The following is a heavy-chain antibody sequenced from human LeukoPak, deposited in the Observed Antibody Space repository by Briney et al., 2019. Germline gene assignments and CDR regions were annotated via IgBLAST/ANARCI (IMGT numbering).Heavy chain of an antibody. CDR1: GGSISSHY. J-gene: IGHJ3*02. D-gene: IGHD3-22*01. V-gene: IGHV4-59*11. CDR3: ARAEYYDSSGYPDAFDI. Sequence: SETLSLTCTVSGGSISSHYWSWIRQPPGKGLEWIGYIYYSGSTNYNPSLKSRVTISVDTSKNQFSLKLSSVTAADTAVYYCARAEYYDSSGYPDAFDIWGQGTMVTVSS. CDR2: IYYSGST.